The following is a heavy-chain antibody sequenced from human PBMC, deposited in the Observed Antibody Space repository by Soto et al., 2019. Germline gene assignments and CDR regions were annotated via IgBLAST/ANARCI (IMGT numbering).Heavy chain of an antibody. CDR2: IFFSGST. CDR3: ASGASITQDDFWSGYDY. V-gene: IGHV4-61*03. D-gene: IGHD3-3*01. J-gene: IGHJ4*02. CDR1: GGGGISSYF. Sequence: PSETLSLTCTLSGGGGISSYFWGWFRQAPGKGLEWLGFIFFSGSTTYNPSLKSRISMSVHTSNNHFSLDLKSVNAADSAVYFCASGASITQDDFWSGYDYWGPGIQVTVSS.